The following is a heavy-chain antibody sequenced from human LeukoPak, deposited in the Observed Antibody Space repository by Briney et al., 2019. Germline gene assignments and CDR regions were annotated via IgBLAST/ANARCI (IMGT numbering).Heavy chain of an antibody. J-gene: IGHJ4*02. V-gene: IGHV1-2*02. CDR3: AATDRIQLWLKSADFDY. CDR1: GYTFTGYY. D-gene: IGHD5-18*01. CDR2: INPNSGGT. Sequence: ASVKVSCKASGYTFTGYYMRWVRQAPGQGLEWMGWINPNSGGTNYAQKFQGRVTMTRDTSISTAYMELSRLRSDDTAVYYCAATDRIQLWLKSADFDYWGQGTLVTVSS.